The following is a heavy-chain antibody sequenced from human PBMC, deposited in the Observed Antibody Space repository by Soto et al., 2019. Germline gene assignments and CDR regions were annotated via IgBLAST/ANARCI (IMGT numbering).Heavy chain of an antibody. V-gene: IGHV3-23*01. Sequence: EVELLESGGDLVQPGGSLRLSCIASGFAFSTFGMGWVRQAPGKGLEWVSSLSGDGTSTFYADSVKGRFAISRDTSKTTLFLDMNSLRADDTAVYFCAKVPLKWDLNRIYYFDSWGHGTLVTVSS. CDR2: LSGDGTST. CDR1: GFAFSTFG. D-gene: IGHD1-26*01. CDR3: AKVPLKWDLNRIYYFDS. J-gene: IGHJ4*03.